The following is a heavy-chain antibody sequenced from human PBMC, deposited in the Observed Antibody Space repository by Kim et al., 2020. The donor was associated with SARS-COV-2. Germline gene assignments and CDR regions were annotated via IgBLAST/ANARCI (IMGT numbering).Heavy chain of an antibody. J-gene: IGHJ4*02. D-gene: IGHD6-19*01. V-gene: IGHV3-48*02. CDR3: ARDVEWLVTYYFDY. Sequence: ADSVKGRFTISRDNAKNSLYLQMNSLRDEDTAVYYCARDVEWLVTYYFDYWGQGTLVTVSS.